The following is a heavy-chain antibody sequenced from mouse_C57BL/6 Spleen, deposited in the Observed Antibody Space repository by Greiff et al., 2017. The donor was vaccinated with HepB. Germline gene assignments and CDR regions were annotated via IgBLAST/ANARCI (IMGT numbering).Heavy chain of an antibody. V-gene: IGHV1-50*01. CDR1: GYTFTSYW. CDR3: ASHSAAAY. Sequence: SCKASGYTFTSYWMQWVKQRPGQGLEWIGEIDPSDSYTNYNQKFKGKATLTVDTSSSTAYMQLSSLTSEDSAVYYCASHSAAAYWGQGTLVTVSA. D-gene: IGHD3-1*01. CDR2: IDPSDSYT. J-gene: IGHJ3*01.